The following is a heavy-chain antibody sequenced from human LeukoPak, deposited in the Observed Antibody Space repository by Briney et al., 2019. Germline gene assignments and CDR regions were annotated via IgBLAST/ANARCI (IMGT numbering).Heavy chain of an antibody. V-gene: IGHV3-66*01. CDR3: ARCTTGKTFGSLREIKKSREIDY. Sequence: GGSLRLSCAASGFTFDDYGMSWVRQAPGKGLEWVSVIYSGGSTYYADSVKGRFTISRDNSKNTLYLQMNSLRAEDTAMYYCARCTTGKTFGSLREIKKSREIDYWGQGTLVTVSS. D-gene: IGHD1-1*01. CDR2: IYSGGST. J-gene: IGHJ4*02. CDR1: GFTFDDYG.